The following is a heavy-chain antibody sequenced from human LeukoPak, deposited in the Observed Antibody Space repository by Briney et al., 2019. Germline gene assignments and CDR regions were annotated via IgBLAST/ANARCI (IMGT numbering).Heavy chain of an antibody. Sequence: GASVKVSCKASGYTFTSYDINWVRQATGQGLEWMGWMNPNSGNTGYAQKFQGRVTMTRNTSISTAYMELSSLRSEDTAVYYCARADVEMATNFGYWGQGTLVTVSS. J-gene: IGHJ4*02. D-gene: IGHD5-24*01. V-gene: IGHV1-8*01. CDR2: MNPNSGNT. CDR1: GYTFTSYD. CDR3: ARADVEMATNFGY.